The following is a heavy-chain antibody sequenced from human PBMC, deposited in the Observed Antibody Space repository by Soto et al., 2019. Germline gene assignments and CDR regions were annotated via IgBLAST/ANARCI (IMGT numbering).Heavy chain of an antibody. CDR1: GGCISSSTYY. Sequence: PSGTLSLTCTVSGGCISSSTYYWGWIRQPPGKGLEWIGSIYYSGSTYYNPSLKSRVTISVDTSKNQFSLKLTSVTAADTAVYYCARSPTYYYDSSGYPVYYSDFWGQGTLVTVSS. V-gene: IGHV4-39*07. CDR2: IYYSGST. D-gene: IGHD3-22*01. CDR3: ARSPTYYYDSSGYPVYYSDF. J-gene: IGHJ4*02.